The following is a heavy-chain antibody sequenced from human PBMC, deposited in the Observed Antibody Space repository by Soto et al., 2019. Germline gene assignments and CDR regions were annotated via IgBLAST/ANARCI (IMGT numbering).Heavy chain of an antibody. Sequence: TGGSLRLSCSASGFTFSGYTMHWVRQAPGKGLEWVALVSYEGSTKFYADSVKGRFTISRDNSQNTLYLQMNSLRPEDTAVYYCARDYIGSSGYFEAFDIWGQGTMVTVSS. CDR3: ARDYIGSSGYFEAFDI. V-gene: IGHV3-30-3*01. CDR2: VSYEGSTK. D-gene: IGHD3-22*01. CDR1: GFTFSGYT. J-gene: IGHJ3*02.